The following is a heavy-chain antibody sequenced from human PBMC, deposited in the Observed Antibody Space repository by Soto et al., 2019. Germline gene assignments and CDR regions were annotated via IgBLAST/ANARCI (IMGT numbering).Heavy chain of an antibody. Sequence: QVQLQESGPGLVKPSQTLSLTCTVSGGSISSSGFYWSWIRQHPGKGLEWIGYSYYSGSTYYNPSLKSRVTISVDTSKNQFSLKLSSVTAADTAVYCCARSAAGTWVYFDFWGQGTLVTVSS. CDR1: GGSISSSGFY. CDR3: ARSAAGTWVYFDF. V-gene: IGHV4-31*03. J-gene: IGHJ4*02. D-gene: IGHD6-13*01. CDR2: SYYSGST.